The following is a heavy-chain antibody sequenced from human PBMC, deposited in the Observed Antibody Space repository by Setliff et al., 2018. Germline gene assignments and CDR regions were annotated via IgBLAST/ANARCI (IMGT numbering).Heavy chain of an antibody. CDR1: GVSIANTASY. D-gene: IGHD3-10*01. J-gene: IGHJ4*02. V-gene: IGHV4-61*08. CDR3: ARDRTYYGSGTYTRWFDY. Sequence: ETLSLTCNVSGVSIANTASYWSWIRQPPGKELEWIGFIFYSGDTKTNPSLKGRVTMSVDRSKNQFSLKLSSVTAADTAVYYCARDRTYYGSGTYTRWFDYWGQGTLVTVSS. CDR2: IFYSGDT.